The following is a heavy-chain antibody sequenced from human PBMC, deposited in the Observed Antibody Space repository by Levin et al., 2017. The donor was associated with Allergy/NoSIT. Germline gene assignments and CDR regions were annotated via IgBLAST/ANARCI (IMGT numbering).Heavy chain of an antibody. CDR2: ISGDGRST. CDR1: GFTFSDYW. J-gene: IGHJ4*02. D-gene: IGHD3-22*01. V-gene: IGHV3-74*01. CDR3: ARDKSYDRSVNGDY. Sequence: QAGGSLRLSCAASGFTFSDYWMHWVRQPPGKGLVWVSRISGDGRSTNYADSVKGRFTISRDNAKNTLYLQMNSLRAEDTAVYYCARDKSYDRSVNGDYWGQGTLVTVPS.